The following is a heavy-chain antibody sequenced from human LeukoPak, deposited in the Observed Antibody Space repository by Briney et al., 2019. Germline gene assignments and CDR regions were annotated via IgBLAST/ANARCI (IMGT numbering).Heavy chain of an antibody. CDR2: ISGSGGST. V-gene: IGHV3-23*01. CDR1: GFTVSSSY. D-gene: IGHD2-2*01. CDR3: AKDTSGLRVS. Sequence: GGSLRLSCAASGFTVSSSYMNWVRQAPGKGLEWVSAISGSGGSTYYADSVRGRFTISRDNSKNTLYLQMNSLRAEDTAVYYCAKDTSGLRVSWGQGTLVTVSS. J-gene: IGHJ5*02.